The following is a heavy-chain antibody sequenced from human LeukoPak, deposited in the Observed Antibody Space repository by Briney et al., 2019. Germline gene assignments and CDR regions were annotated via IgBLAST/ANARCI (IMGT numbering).Heavy chain of an antibody. Sequence: KASETLSLTCTVSGGSISSSSYYWGWIRQPPGKGLEWIGSIYYSGSTYYNPSLKSRVTISVDTSKNQFPLKLSSVTAADTAVYYCARATDTCTNGVCYLDYWGQGTLVTVSS. CDR1: GGSISSSSYY. V-gene: IGHV4-39*06. D-gene: IGHD2-8*01. CDR2: IYYSGST. J-gene: IGHJ4*02. CDR3: ARATDTCTNGVCYLDY.